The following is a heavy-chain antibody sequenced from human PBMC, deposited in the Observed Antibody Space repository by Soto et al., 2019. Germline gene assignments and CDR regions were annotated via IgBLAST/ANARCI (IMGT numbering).Heavy chain of an antibody. Sequence: HPGGSLRLSCAASGFTFSSYAMHWVRQAPGKGLEYVSAISSNGGSTYYANSVKGRFTISRDNSKNTLYLQMGSLRAEDMAVYYCAMYYDFWSEDYYYMDVWGKGTTVTVSS. CDR3: AMYYDFWSEDYYYMDV. V-gene: IGHV3-64*01. CDR1: GFTFSSYA. D-gene: IGHD3-3*01. CDR2: ISSNGGST. J-gene: IGHJ6*03.